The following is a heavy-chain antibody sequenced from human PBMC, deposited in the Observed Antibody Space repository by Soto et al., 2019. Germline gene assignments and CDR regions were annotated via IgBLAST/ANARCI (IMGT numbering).Heavy chain of an antibody. CDR2: VIPIFGTA. Sequence: QVQLVQSGAEVKKPGSSVKVSCKASGGTFSSYAISWVRQAPGQGLEWMGGVIPIFGTANYAQKFQGRVTITADKSTSKAYMELSSLRSEDTAVYYCARGVIVVPAAIRGYYYYGMDVWGQGTTVTVSS. CDR3: ARGVIVVPAAIRGYYYYGMDV. CDR1: GGTFSSYA. D-gene: IGHD2-2*02. V-gene: IGHV1-69*06. J-gene: IGHJ6*02.